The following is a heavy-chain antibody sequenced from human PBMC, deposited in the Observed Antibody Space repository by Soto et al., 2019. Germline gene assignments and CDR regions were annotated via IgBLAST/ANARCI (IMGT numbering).Heavy chain of an antibody. D-gene: IGHD3-22*01. CDR2: ISSSSSYI. CDR3: ARLTSYDSSGYYGY. Sequence: EVQLVESGGGLVKPGGSLRLSCAASGFTFSSYSMNWVRQAPGKGLEWVSSISSSSSYIYYADSVKGRFTISRNNAKNPLYLQMNSLRAEDTAVYYCARLTSYDSSGYYGYWGQGTLVNVSS. V-gene: IGHV3-21*01. J-gene: IGHJ4*02. CDR1: GFTFSSYS.